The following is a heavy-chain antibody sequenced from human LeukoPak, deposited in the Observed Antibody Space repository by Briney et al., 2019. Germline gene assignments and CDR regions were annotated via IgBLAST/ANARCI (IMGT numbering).Heavy chain of an antibody. D-gene: IGHD5-24*01. CDR1: GFTFSSYA. V-gene: IGHV3-64D*06. J-gene: IGHJ4*02. CDR3: VKDSSSRWPFFDY. CDR2: ISSNGGST. Sequence: PGGSLRLSCSASGFTFSSYAMHWVRQAPGKGLEYVSAISSNGGSTYCADSVKGRFTISRDNSKNTLYLQMSSLRAEDTAVYYCVKDSSSRWPFFDYWGQGTLVTVSS.